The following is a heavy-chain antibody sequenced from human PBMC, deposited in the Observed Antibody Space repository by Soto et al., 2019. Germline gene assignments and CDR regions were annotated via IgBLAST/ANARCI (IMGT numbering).Heavy chain of an antibody. J-gene: IGHJ4*02. D-gene: IGHD2-15*01. CDR1: GFSLSTSGVG. Sequence: QITLKESGPPLVKPTQTLTLTCTFSGFSLSTSGVGVGWIRQPPGKALEWLALIYWDDDKRYSPSLKSRLTITKATSKNQVVLTTTNMDPVDTATYYCAHRPSYCSGGSCYSGFDYWGQGTLVTVSS. V-gene: IGHV2-5*02. CDR2: IYWDDDK. CDR3: AHRPSYCSGGSCYSGFDY.